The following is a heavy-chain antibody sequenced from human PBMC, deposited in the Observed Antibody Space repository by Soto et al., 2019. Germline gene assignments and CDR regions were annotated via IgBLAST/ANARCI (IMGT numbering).Heavy chain of an antibody. D-gene: IGHD1-26*01. V-gene: IGHV3-30-3*01. CDR3: ARDRSMGATDY. CDR2: ISYDGNNQ. J-gene: IGHJ4*02. Sequence: QVQLVESGGGVVQPGRSLRLSCAASGFTFSTYAMHWVRQAPGKGLEWVAVISYDGNNQYYADSVKGRFTISRDNSKNTLYLQMNSLRPEDTAVFYCARDRSMGATDYWSQGTLVTVSS. CDR1: GFTFSTYA.